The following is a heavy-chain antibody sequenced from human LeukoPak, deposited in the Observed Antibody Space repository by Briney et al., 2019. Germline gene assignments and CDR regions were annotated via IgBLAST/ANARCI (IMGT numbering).Heavy chain of an antibody. CDR1: GFTFSSYS. J-gene: IGHJ6*02. Sequence: PGGSLRLSCAASGFTFSSYSMNWVRQAPGRGLEWVSCISGSGSLIYYADSMKGRFTISRDNAKNSLYLQMNSLRVEDTAVYYCARDRDVPAIGMDVWGQGTTVTVSS. V-gene: IGHV3-21*01. CDR3: ARDRDVPAIGMDV. CDR2: ISGSGSLI.